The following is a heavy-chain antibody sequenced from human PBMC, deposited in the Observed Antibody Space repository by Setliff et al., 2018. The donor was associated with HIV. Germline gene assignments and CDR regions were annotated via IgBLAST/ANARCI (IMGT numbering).Heavy chain of an antibody. CDR2: ISSGSTI. D-gene: IGHD2-2*01. CDR3: ARGEPSILIEPAAFFDY. J-gene: IGHJ4*02. CDR1: GFTFTDYT. V-gene: IGHV3-48*04. Sequence: GGSLRLSCAASGFTFTDYTMNWVRQAPGKGLEWVSYISSGSTIHYADSVKGRFTISRDNAKNSLYLQMNSLRAEDTAVYYCARGEPSILIEPAAFFDYWGQGTLVTVSS.